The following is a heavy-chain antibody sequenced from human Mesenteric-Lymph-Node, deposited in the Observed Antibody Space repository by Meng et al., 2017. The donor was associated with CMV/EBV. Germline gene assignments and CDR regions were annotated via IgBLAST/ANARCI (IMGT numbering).Heavy chain of an antibody. V-gene: IGHV3-15*01. CDR3: SYSSSWYPLDY. D-gene: IGHD6-13*01. J-gene: IGHJ4*02. Sequence: AASGFTFSNAWMSWVRQAPGKGLEWVGRIKSKTDGGTTDYAAPVKGRFTISRDDSKNTLHLQMNSLKTEDTAVYYCSYSSSWYPLDYWGQGTLVTVSS. CDR1: GFTFSNAW. CDR2: IKSKTDGGTT.